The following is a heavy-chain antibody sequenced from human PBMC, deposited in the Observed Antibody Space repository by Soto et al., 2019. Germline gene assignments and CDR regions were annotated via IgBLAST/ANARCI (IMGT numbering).Heavy chain of an antibody. J-gene: IGHJ5*02. CDR1: GGTFSSYA. D-gene: IGHD2-21*02. CDR2: IIPIFGTA. Sequence: SVKVSCKASGGTFSSYAISWVRQAPGQGLEWMGGIIPIFGTANYAQKFQGRVTITADESTSTAYMELSSLRSEDTAVYYCAGSYCGGDCYSNWFDPWGQGTLVTVSS. V-gene: IGHV1-69*13. CDR3: AGSYCGGDCYSNWFDP.